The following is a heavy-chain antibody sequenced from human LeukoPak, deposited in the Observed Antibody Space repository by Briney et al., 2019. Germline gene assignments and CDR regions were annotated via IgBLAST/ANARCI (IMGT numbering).Heavy chain of an antibody. CDR1: GFTFSSYW. Sequence: PGGSLRLSCAASGFTFSSYWMSWVRQAPGKGLEWVANIKQDGSEKYYVDSVKGRFPISRDNAKNSLYLQMNSLRAEDTAVYYCARDQRYYDSSGYSDYWGQGTLVTVSS. V-gene: IGHV3-7*01. D-gene: IGHD3-22*01. J-gene: IGHJ4*02. CDR2: IKQDGSEK. CDR3: ARDQRYYDSSGYSDY.